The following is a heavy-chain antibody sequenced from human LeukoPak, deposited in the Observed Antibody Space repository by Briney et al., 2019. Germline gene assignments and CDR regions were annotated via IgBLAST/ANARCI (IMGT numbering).Heavy chain of an antibody. J-gene: IGHJ4*02. CDR3: ARERERFLNL. V-gene: IGHV3-30*04. CDR1: GFSFSSFG. D-gene: IGHD3-3*01. Sequence: PGGSLRLSCGASGFSFSSFGMHWVRQAPGKGLQWVAVISYDGSNKYYTDSVKGRFTISRDNSKNTLYLEMNSLRAEDTAVYYCARERERFLNLWGQGTLVTVSS. CDR2: ISYDGSNK.